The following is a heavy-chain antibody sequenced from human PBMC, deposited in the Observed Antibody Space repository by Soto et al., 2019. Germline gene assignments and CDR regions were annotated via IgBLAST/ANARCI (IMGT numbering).Heavy chain of an antibody. CDR1: GGSISSYY. CDR3: ASMGYHYGSGSYPLDY. J-gene: IGHJ4*02. D-gene: IGHD3-10*01. CDR2: MYNSGST. Sequence: SETLSLTCTVSGGSISSYYWTWIRQPPGKGLEWIGFMYNSGSTHYNPSLKSRVTISLDTSKNQFSLNLRSVTAADTAVFYCASMGYHYGSGSYPLDYWGQGTPVTAPQ. V-gene: IGHV4-59*08.